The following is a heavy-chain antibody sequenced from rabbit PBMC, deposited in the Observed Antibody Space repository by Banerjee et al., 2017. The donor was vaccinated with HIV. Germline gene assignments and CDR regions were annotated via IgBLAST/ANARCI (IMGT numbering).Heavy chain of an antibody. CDR1: GFDFSSYY. V-gene: IGHV1S7*01. CDR3: ANDAYGSKGFHL. Sequence: QLKETGGGLVQPGGSLTLSCKASGFDFSSYYMSWVRQAPGKGLEWIAYINTGSGSTYYANWVNGRFTISSDNAQNTVDLQMNSLTATDTATYFCANDAYGSKGFHLWGPGTLVTVS. D-gene: IGHD2-1*01. J-gene: IGHJ4*01. CDR2: INTGSGST.